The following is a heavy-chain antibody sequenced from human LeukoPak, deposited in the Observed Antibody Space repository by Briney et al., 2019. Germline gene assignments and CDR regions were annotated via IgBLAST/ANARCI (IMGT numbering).Heavy chain of an antibody. D-gene: IGHD4-23*01. CDR1: GFTFNNYG. J-gene: IGHJ4*02. CDR3: AKSGGWV. CDR2: IGYNGNNQ. V-gene: IGHV3-30*02. Sequence: GGSLRLSCVASGFTFNNYGMHWVRQAPGKGLEWVAFIGYNGNNQYYADSVKGRFTISRDDSKNTLYLQMNSLRAEDTAVYYCAKSGGWVWGQGTLVTVSS.